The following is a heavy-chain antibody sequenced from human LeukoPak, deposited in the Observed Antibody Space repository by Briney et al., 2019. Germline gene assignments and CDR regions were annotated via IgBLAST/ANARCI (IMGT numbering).Heavy chain of an antibody. V-gene: IGHV1-46*01. CDR3: ARGLAHYYDSSGYYYEP. Sequence: ASGKVSCKASGYTFTSYYMHWVRQAPGQGLEWMGIINPSGGSTSYAQKFQGRVTMTRDTSTSTVYMELSSLRSEDTAVYYCARGLAHYYDSSGYYYEPWGQGTLVTVSS. CDR2: INPSGGST. D-gene: IGHD3-22*01. J-gene: IGHJ5*02. CDR1: GYTFTSYY.